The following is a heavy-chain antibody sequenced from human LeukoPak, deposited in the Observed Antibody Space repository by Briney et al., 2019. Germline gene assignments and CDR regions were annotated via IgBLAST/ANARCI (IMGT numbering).Heavy chain of an antibody. CDR2: ITSEGISS. CDR1: TFALRNYW. CDR3: ARDLVVVVAATPQNDY. V-gene: IGHV3-74*03. J-gene: IGHJ4*02. D-gene: IGHD2-15*01. Sequence: GGSLRLSCTGSTFALRNYWIHWVRQVPGKGLEWISRITSEGISSSYADSVKGRFTISRDNAKKTVYLQMNSLRAEDTAVYYCARDLVVVVAATPQNDYWGQGTLVTVSS.